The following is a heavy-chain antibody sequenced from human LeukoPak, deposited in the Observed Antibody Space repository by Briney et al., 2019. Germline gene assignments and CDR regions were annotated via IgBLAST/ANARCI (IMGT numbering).Heavy chain of an antibody. CDR1: GYSISSGYY. CDR3: AREAPYSSGWYQNRDKYYFDY. J-gene: IGHJ4*02. Sequence: SETLSHACTVSGYSISSGYYWSWIRQPTGKGLAWIGYIYYSGSTNYNSSLKSRVTISVDTSKNQFSLKLSSVTAADTAVYYCAREAPYSSGWYQNRDKYYFDYWGQGTLVTVSS. V-gene: IGHV4-61*01. D-gene: IGHD6-19*01. CDR2: IYYSGST.